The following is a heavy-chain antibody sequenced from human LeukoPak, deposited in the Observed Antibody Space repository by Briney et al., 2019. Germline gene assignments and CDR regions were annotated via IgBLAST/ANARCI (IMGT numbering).Heavy chain of an antibody. D-gene: IGHD3-16*02. CDR3: AKGKGGSIMIAFGGVIASDY. V-gene: IGHV3-23*01. J-gene: IGHJ4*02. Sequence: GGSLRLSCAASGFTFSSYAMSWVRQAPGKGLEWVSAISSSGGSTKYADSVKGRFTISRDNSKNTLYLRMNSLRADDTAVYYCAKGKGGSIMIAFGGVIASDYWGQGTLVTVSS. CDR2: ISSSGGST. CDR1: GFTFSSYA.